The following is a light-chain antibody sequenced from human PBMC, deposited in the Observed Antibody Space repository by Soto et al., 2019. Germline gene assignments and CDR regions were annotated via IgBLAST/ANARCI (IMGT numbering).Light chain of an antibody. CDR1: QSVSIS. Sequence: EIVLTQSPGTLSFSPGERATLSCRASQSVSISLAWYQQKPGQAPRLLIYDASNRATGVPARFSGSGSGTDFTLTVSSLEPEDFALYYCQQRSNWPPEITFGQGTRLEIK. V-gene: IGKV3-11*01. J-gene: IGKJ5*01. CDR2: DAS. CDR3: QQRSNWPPEIT.